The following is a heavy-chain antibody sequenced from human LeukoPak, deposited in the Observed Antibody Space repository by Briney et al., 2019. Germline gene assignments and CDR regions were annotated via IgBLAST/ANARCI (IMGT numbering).Heavy chain of an antibody. Sequence: GGSLRLSCAASGFTFSSYWMNWVRQAPGKGLEWVANIKQDGSEKYYVDSVKGRFTISRDNAKKSLYLQMNSLRAGDTAVYYCTRDSIFGVDYWGQGTLVTVSS. V-gene: IGHV3-7*01. D-gene: IGHD3-3*01. J-gene: IGHJ4*02. CDR3: TRDSIFGVDY. CDR1: GFTFSSYW. CDR2: IKQDGSEK.